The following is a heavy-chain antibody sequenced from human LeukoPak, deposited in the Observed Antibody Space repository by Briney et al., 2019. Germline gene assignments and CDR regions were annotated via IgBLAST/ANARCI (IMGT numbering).Heavy chain of an antibody. V-gene: IGHV3-23*01. D-gene: IGHD7-27*01. CDR2: ISGSGDTT. J-gene: IGHJ5*02. CDR3: AKERLGNTKWFDP. CDR1: GFTFNMYA. Sequence: PGGSLRLSCATSGFTFNMYAMGWVRQAPGKGRQWVSSISGSGDTTYYADSVKGRFTISRDNSKNTLYLQMNSLGADDAAIYYCAKERLGNTKWFDPWGQGTLVTVSS.